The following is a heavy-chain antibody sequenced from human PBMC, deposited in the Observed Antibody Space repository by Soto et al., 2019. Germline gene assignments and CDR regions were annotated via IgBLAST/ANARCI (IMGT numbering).Heavy chain of an antibody. J-gene: IGHJ2*01. Sequence: SETLSLTCTVSGGSISSSSYYWGWIRQPPGKGLEWIGSIYYSGSTYYNPSLKSRVTISVDTSKNQFSLKLSSVTAADTAVYYCARDKRNWYFDLWGRGTLVTVSS. CDR1: GGSISSSSYY. CDR3: ARDKRNWYFDL. CDR2: IYYSGST. V-gene: IGHV4-39*07.